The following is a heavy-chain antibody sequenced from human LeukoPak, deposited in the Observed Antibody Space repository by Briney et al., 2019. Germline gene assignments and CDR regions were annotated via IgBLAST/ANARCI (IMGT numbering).Heavy chain of an antibody. J-gene: IGHJ4*02. D-gene: IGHD6-19*01. CDR3: ARDARAVAGTWDY. CDR1: GFTFSSYS. V-gene: IGHV3-48*01. Sequence: GGSLRLSCAASGFTFSSYSMNWVRQAPGKGLEWVSYISSSSSTIYYADSVKGRFTISRDNAKNSLYLQMNSLRAEDTAVYYCARDARAVAGTWDYWGQGTLVTVSS. CDR2: ISSSSSTI.